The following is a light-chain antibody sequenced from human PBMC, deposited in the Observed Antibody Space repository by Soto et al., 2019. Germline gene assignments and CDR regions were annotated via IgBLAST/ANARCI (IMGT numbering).Light chain of an antibody. CDR3: AAWDGSLKGYV. V-gene: IGLV1-44*01. CDR2: RDN. CDR1: SSNIGSNT. Sequence: SVLTQPPSTSGTPGQRVTISCSGSSSNIGSNTVNWYQQLPGTAPKLLIYRDNQRPSGVPDRFSGSKSGTSASLAISGLQSEDEADYYCAAWDGSLKGYVFGTGTKLTVL. J-gene: IGLJ1*01.